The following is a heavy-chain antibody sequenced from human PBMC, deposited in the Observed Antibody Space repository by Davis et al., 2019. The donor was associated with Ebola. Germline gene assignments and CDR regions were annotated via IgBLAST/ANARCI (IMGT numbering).Heavy chain of an antibody. V-gene: IGHV1-2*06. CDR2: INPNTGDT. J-gene: IGHJ4*02. CDR1: GGSLRGYA. Sequence: AASVKVSCKASGGSLRGYALNWVRQAPGQGLEWMGRINPNTGDTNYAQKFQGRVTMTRDTSISTAYMELSRLTSDDTAVYYCARASSDYWGQGTLVTVSS. CDR3: ARASSDY.